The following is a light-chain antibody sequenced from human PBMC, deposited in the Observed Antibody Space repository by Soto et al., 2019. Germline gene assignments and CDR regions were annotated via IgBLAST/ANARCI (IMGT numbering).Light chain of an antibody. V-gene: IGKV3-11*01. J-gene: IGKJ3*01. Sequence: EIVLTQSPATLSLSPGERATLSCRASQSVSRYLAWYQQKPGQAPRLLIYDASNRATGIPARFGGSGSGTDFTLTISSLEPEDFAVYYCQQRRNWVTFGPGTKVDIK. CDR2: DAS. CDR1: QSVSRY. CDR3: QQRRNWVT.